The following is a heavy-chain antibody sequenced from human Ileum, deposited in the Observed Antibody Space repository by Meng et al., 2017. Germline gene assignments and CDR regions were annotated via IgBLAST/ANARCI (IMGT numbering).Heavy chain of an antibody. Sequence: SETLSLTCTVSGGSISSSSYYWGWIRQPPGKGLEWIGSIYYSGSTYYNPSLKSRVTISVDTSKNQFPLKLSSVTAADTAVYYCARSRHYDSSGRIDYWGQGTLVTVSS. V-gene: IGHV4-39*06. J-gene: IGHJ4*02. CDR3: ARSRHYDSSGRIDY. CDR1: GGSISSSSYY. D-gene: IGHD3-22*01. CDR2: IYYSGST.